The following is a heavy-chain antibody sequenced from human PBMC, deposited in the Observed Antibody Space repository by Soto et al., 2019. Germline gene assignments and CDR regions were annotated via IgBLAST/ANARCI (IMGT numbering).Heavy chain of an antibody. D-gene: IGHD2-2*02. CDR3: ARISSYRLLDY. V-gene: IGHV2-26*01. CDR1: GFSLSNARMG. J-gene: IGHJ4*02. Sequence: SGPTLVNPTETLTLTCTVSGFSLSNARMGVRWIRKPPGKALEWLAHIFSNDEKSYSTSLKSRLTISKDTSKSQVFLTMTNMYPVDTVTYYCARISSYRLLDYWGQGTLVTVSS. CDR2: IFSNDEK.